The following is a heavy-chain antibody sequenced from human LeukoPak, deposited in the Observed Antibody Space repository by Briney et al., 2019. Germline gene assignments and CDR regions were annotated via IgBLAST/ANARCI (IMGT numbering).Heavy chain of an antibody. J-gene: IGHJ4*02. Sequence: PGGSLRLSCAASGFTFSSYWMSWVRQAPGKGLGWVANIKQDGSEKYYVDSVKGRFTISRDNAKNSLYLQMNSLRAEDTAVYYCARVGQSKYRNCFDYWGQGTLVTVSS. D-gene: IGHD2/OR15-2a*01. V-gene: IGHV3-7*01. CDR1: GFTFSSYW. CDR2: IKQDGSEK. CDR3: ARVGQSKYRNCFDY.